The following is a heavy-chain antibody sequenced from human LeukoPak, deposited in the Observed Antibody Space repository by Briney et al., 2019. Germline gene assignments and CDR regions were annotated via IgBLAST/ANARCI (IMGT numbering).Heavy chain of an antibody. J-gene: IGHJ6*03. D-gene: IGHD3-10*01. V-gene: IGHV4-61*02. Sequence: TSETLSLTCAVSGGSISSGSYYWSWIRQPAGKGLEWIGRIYTSGSTNYNPSLKSRVTISVDTSKNQFSLKLSSVTAADTAVYYCARDNAMVRGVKVYMDVWGKGTTVTISS. CDR2: IYTSGST. CDR1: GGSISSGSYY. CDR3: ARDNAMVRGVKVYMDV.